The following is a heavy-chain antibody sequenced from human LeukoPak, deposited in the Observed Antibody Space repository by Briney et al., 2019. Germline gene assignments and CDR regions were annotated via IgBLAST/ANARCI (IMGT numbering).Heavy chain of an antibody. CDR1: GFAFSSYS. CDR2: ISSSNFYI. D-gene: IGHD5-24*01. V-gene: IGHV3-21*01. Sequence: GGSLRLSCAASGFAFSSYSMNWVRQAPGKGLEWLSSISSSNFYIYYADSIKGRFTISKDDAKNSLYLQMNSLRAEDTAVYYCARVLDGYNLSPCDYWGQGTLVTVSS. J-gene: IGHJ4*02. CDR3: ARVLDGYNLSPCDY.